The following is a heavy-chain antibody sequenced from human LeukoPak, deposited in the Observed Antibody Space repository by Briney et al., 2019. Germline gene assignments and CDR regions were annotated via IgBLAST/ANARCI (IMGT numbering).Heavy chain of an antibody. CDR3: ARSAVAGQKNPDY. Sequence: ASVKVSCKASGGTFSSYAISWVRQAPGQGLEWMGWISAYNGNTNYAQKLQGRVTMTTDTSTSTAYMELRSLRSDDTAVYYCARSAVAGQKNPDYWGQGTLVTVSS. J-gene: IGHJ4*02. CDR2: ISAYNGNT. V-gene: IGHV1-18*01. CDR1: GGTFSSYA. D-gene: IGHD6-19*01.